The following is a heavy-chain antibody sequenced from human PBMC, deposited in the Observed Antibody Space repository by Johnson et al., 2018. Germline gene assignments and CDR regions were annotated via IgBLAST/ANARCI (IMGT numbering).Heavy chain of an antibody. J-gene: IGHJ6*03. Sequence: QVQLVQSGGGVVQPGRSLKLSCAASGFSFSSFGMHWVRQAPGKGLEWVAVIPYDGSNNYYADSVKGRFTISRDNSKNTLYLQMNSLRAEDTAVYYCAKDGGRRSSSWTYYDYIDVGGKGTTVTVS. CDR2: IPYDGSNN. CDR3: AKDGGRRSSSWTYYDYIDV. D-gene: IGHD6-13*01. CDR1: GFSFSSFG. V-gene: IGHV3-30*18.